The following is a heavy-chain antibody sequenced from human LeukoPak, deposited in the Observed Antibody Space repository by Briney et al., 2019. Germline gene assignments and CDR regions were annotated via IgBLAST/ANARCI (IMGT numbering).Heavy chain of an antibody. V-gene: IGHV3-23*01. Sequence: EWVSVFSADGADIYYARSVRGRCTISRDISKNTLSLQVSNLRAEDTAIYYCARLTANHFDYWGQGTLVTVSS. J-gene: IGHJ4*02. CDR2: FSADGADI. CDR3: ARLTANHFDY. D-gene: IGHD2-21*02.